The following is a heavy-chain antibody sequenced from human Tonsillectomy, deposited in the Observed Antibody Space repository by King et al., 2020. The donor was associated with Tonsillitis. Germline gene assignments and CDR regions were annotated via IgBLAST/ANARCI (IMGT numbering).Heavy chain of an antibody. CDR1: GFTFSDYD. V-gene: IGHV3-21*01. CDR2: ISSTGAYI. Sequence: QLVQSGGGLVKPGGSLRLSCATSGFTFSDYDMNWVRQAPGKGLEWVSSISSTGAYIYYADSVKGRFTISRDSAENSLYLQMNSLRADDTAVYYRAKAEGADYYDNGRGAFDIWGRGTMVTVSS. J-gene: IGHJ3*02. CDR3: AKAEGADYYDNGRGAFDI. D-gene: IGHD3-22*01.